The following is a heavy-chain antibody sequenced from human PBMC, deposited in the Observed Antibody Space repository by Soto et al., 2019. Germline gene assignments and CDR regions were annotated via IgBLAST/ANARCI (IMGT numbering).Heavy chain of an antibody. CDR1: GFGFSNYW. J-gene: IGHJ4*02. Sequence: PGGSLRLSCAASGFGFSNYWMHWIRQAPGKGLVWVSRINSDGSGTYYADSVKGRLTISRDNAKNTLYLQMNSLRAEDTAVYFCARGDGDYYDGNGYLGRHWGQGTLVTVSS. CDR3: ARGDGDYYDGNGYLGRH. CDR2: INSDGSGT. V-gene: IGHV3-74*01. D-gene: IGHD3-22*01.